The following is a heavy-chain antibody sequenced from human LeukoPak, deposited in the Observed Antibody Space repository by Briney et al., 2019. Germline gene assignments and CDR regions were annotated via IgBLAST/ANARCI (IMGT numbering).Heavy chain of an antibody. CDR2: IDYSGST. J-gene: IGHJ5*02. CDR3: ARGALGYCSGGNCYGNWFDP. CDR1: RXSMSHYY. V-gene: IGHV4-59*01. D-gene: IGHD2-15*01. Sequence: SETLSLTCTVSRXSMSHYYWSWIRQPPGKGLEWIGYIDYSGSTNYNPSLKSRLTISLDTSKNQFSLKLTSVTPADTAVYYCARGALGYCSGGNCYGNWFDPWGQGTLVTVSS.